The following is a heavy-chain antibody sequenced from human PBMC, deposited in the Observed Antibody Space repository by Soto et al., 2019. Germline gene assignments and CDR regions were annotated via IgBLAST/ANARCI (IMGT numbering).Heavy chain of an antibody. D-gene: IGHD2-21*02. J-gene: IGHJ5*02. CDR1: GGSISSGGYY. Sequence: SETLSLTCTISGGSISSGGYYWSWIRQHPGKGLEWIGYIYYSGSTYYNPSLKSRVIISVDTSKNQFSLKLSSVTAADTAVYYCARGARVTATSNWFDPWGQGTLVTVSS. CDR2: IYYSGST. CDR3: ARGARVTATSNWFDP. V-gene: IGHV4-31*03.